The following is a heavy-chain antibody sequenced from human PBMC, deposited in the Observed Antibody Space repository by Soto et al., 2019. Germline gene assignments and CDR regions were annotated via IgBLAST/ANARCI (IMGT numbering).Heavy chain of an antibody. CDR2: INWNSGSI. J-gene: IGHJ2*01. Sequence: HPYSGSGLTLGQYSMRGCRQVPGKELEWVSGINWNSGSIGYGDSVKGRFAISRDNAKNSLHLQMNSLSAEDTAFDYCVKDVILNWY. CDR3: VKDVILNWY. V-gene: IGHV3-9*01. D-gene: IGHD3-16*02. CDR1: GLTLGQYS.